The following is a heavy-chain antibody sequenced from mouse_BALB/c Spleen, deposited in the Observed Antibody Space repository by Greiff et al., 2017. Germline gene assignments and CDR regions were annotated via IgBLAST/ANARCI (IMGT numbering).Heavy chain of an antibody. CDR3: ARWQTGTRAMDY. D-gene: IGHD4-1*01. CDR2: IYPGDGDT. V-gene: IGHV1-80*01. J-gene: IGHJ4*01. Sequence: LQESGAELVRPGSSVKISCKASGYAFSSYWMNWVKQRPGQGLEWIGQIYPGDGDTNYNGKFKGKATLTADKSSSTAYMQLSSLTSEDSAVYFCARWQTGTRAMDYWGQGTSVTVSS. CDR1: GYAFSSYW.